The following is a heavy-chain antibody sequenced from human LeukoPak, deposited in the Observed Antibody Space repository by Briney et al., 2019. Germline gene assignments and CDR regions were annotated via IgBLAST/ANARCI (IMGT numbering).Heavy chain of an antibody. J-gene: IGHJ4*02. V-gene: IGHV4-61*01. CDR3: ARAPYYYDNSGYFRFDY. CDR2: IYSSGST. D-gene: IGHD3-22*01. Sequence: SETLSLTCTGSGGSVSSCTYYWSWIRQPPGKGLEWIGYIYSSGSTNYNTSLKSRVTISVDTSKNQFSLKLTSVTAADTAVYYCARAPYYYDNSGYFRFDYWGQGTLVTVSS. CDR1: GGSVSSCTYY.